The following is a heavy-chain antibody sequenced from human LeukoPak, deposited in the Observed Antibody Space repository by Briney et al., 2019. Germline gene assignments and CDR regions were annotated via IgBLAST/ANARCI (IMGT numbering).Heavy chain of an antibody. Sequence: GGSLRLSCAASGFTFSSYGMHWVRQAPGKGLEWVAFIRYDGSNKYYADSVKGRFTISRDNAKNSLYLQMNSLRAEDTAVYYCASSRKYYYYYYMDVWGKGTTVTISS. V-gene: IGHV3-30*02. CDR3: ASSRKYYYYYYMDV. J-gene: IGHJ6*03. CDR1: GFTFSSYG. CDR2: IRYDGSNK.